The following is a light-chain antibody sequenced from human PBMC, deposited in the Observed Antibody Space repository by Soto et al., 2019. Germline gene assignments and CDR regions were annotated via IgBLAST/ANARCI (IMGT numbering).Light chain of an antibody. CDR1: QSISNS. J-gene: IGKJ4*01. Sequence: EIVLTQSPATLSLSPGEGATLSCRASQSISNSLAWYQQKPGQAPSLLIFDASKRATGIPARFSGSGSGTDFTLTITSLEPEDFAVYYCQQYNSWPLTFGGGTKVDIK. V-gene: IGKV3-11*01. CDR2: DAS. CDR3: QQYNSWPLT.